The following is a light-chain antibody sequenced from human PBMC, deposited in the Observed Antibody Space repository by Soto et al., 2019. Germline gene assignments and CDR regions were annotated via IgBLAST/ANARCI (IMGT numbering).Light chain of an antibody. CDR2: DVG. V-gene: IGLV2-11*01. CDR3: SSHAGTYLYV. CDR1: SIDVGGYNY. Sequence: QSALSQPRSVSGSPGQAVTISCTGTSIDVGGYNYVSWYQQHPGKAPKLMIYDVGKRPSGVPDRFSGFKSGNTASLTISGLQAEDDAVYACSSHAGTYLYVFGTGTKDTDL. J-gene: IGLJ1*01.